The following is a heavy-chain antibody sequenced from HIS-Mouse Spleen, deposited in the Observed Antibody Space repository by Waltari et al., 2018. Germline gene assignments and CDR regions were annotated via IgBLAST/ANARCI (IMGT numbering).Heavy chain of an antibody. CDR1: GYTFTSYG. V-gene: IGHV1-18*01. D-gene: IGHD6-13*01. CDR3: ARDHSSSWYYYYYGMDV. Sequence: QVQLVQSGAEVKKPGASVKVSCKASGYTFTSYGISWVRQDPGQGLEWMGWISAYNGNTNYAQKLQGRVTMTTDTSTSTAYMELRSLRSDDTAVYYCARDHSSSWYYYYYGMDVWGQGTTVTVSS. J-gene: IGHJ6*02. CDR2: ISAYNGNT.